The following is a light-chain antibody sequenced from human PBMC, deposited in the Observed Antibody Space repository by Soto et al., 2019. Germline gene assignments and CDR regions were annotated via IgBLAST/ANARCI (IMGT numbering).Light chain of an antibody. CDR2: GAS. CDR1: QSVASN. CDR3: QQYHNWPPQYT. V-gene: IGKV3-15*01. J-gene: IGKJ2*01. Sequence: EIVMTQSPASLSVSPGDGATLSCRASQSVASNLAWYQQKPGQGLRLLIHGASTRAAGVPARFSGSGSGTDFTLTISSLQSEDFAVYYRQQYHNWPPQYTFGQGTKLQIK.